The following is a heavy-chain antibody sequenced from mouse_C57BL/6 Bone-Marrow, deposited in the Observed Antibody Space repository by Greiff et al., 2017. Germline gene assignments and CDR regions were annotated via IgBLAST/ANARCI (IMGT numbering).Heavy chain of an antibody. CDR2: ISDGGSYT. CDR3: ARDDDYYFDY. J-gene: IGHJ2*01. CDR1: GLTFSSYA. D-gene: IGHD2-4*01. V-gene: IGHV5-4*01. Sequence: EVKLVESGGGLVKPGGSLKLSCAASGLTFSSYAMSWVRQTPEKRLEWVATISDGGSYTYYPDNVKGRFTISRDNAKNNLYLQMGHLKSEDTAMYYCARDDDYYFDYWGQGTTLTVSS.